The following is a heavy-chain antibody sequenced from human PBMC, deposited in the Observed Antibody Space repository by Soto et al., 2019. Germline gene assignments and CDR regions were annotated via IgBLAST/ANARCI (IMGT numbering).Heavy chain of an antibody. Sequence: GGSLRLSCDASGFTYSNSPMNWVRQAPGKGLEWVAFISADGRSRYYPDSVRGRFTISRDNSQNALYLQMDSLRPDDTAVYYCAKRGGDGFFAYWGQGALVTVSS. CDR3: AKRGGDGFFAY. CDR2: ISADGRSR. V-gene: IGHV3-30*04. J-gene: IGHJ4*02. D-gene: IGHD3-10*01. CDR1: GFTYSNSP.